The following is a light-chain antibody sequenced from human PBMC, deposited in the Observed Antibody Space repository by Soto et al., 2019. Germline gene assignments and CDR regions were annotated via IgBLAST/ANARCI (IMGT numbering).Light chain of an antibody. J-gene: IGKJ4*01. Sequence: EIVLAQSPDTLSLSPGERATLSCRTSQSMRTNYLAWYQQKSGQPPRLLIYGASIRATGIPDRFSGSGSGTDFTRTISRLEPEDFAVYYCHQYDSSPLTFGGGAKVEIK. V-gene: IGKV3-20*01. CDR2: GAS. CDR1: QSMRTNY. CDR3: HQYDSSPLT.